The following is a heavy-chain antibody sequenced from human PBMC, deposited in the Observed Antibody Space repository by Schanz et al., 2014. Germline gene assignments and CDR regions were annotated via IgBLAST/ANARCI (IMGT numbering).Heavy chain of an antibody. D-gene: IGHD1-1*01. V-gene: IGHV3-64*01. CDR1: GFSFNIYS. CDR3: ARDLGGIAFDI. J-gene: IGHJ3*02. Sequence: EGHLTESGGGLVQPGGSLRLSCAASGFSFNIYSMHWVRQAPGKGLEYVSGITSTATSTESFHSLRGRFTFSRDNSKNTLYLQMGSLRPEDMAVYYCARDLGGIAFDIWGQGTMVTVSS. CDR2: ITSTATST.